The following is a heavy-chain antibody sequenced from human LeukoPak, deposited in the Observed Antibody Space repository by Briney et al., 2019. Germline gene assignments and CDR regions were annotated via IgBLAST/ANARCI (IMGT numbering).Heavy chain of an antibody. CDR1: GFTFSSYW. CDR2: INSDGSST. J-gene: IGHJ5*02. CDR3: AREGYGDYVNWFDP. Sequence: GGSLRLSCAASGFTFSSYWMHWVRQAPGKWLVWVSRINSDGSSTSYADSVKGRFTISRDNAKNTLYLQMNSLRAEDTAVYYCAREGYGDYVNWFDPWGQGTLVTVSS. V-gene: IGHV3-74*01. D-gene: IGHD4-17*01.